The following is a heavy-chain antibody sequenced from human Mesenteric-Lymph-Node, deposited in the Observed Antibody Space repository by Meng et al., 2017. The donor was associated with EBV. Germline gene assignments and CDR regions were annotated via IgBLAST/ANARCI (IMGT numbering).Heavy chain of an antibody. CDR1: GDFITSSYW. D-gene: IGHD1-26*01. CDR3: ARGSFSSKYFQT. V-gene: IGHV4-4*02. J-gene: IGHJ1*01. Sequence: QVRLSESGPGLVKPSGTLSLTCNVSGDFITSSYWWSWVRQPPGKGLEWIGEIYHSGSTNYNPSLKSRVTTSVDKSKDQFSLTLSSVTAADTAVYYCARGSFSSKYFQTWGPGTLVTVSS. CDR2: IYHSGST.